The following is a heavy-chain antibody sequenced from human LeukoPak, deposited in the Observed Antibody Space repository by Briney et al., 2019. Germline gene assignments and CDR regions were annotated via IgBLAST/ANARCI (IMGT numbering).Heavy chain of an antibody. Sequence: GGSLRLSCVVSGITLSNYGMSWVRQAPGKGLEWVAGISDRGGSTNYADSVKGRFTISRDNPKNTLCLQMNSLRADDTAVYYCAKDQGSGWFGGFDIWGQGTMVTVSS. CDR2: ISDRGGST. J-gene: IGHJ3*02. CDR1: GITLSNYG. V-gene: IGHV3-23*01. CDR3: AKDQGSGWFGGFDI. D-gene: IGHD6-19*01.